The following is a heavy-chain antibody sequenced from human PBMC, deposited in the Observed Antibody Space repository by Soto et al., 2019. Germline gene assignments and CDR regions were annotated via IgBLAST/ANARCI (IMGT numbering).Heavy chain of an antibody. Sequence: PGGSLRLSCAASEFTFSSYAMSWARQAPGKGLEWVSVIRGSADVTYYADSVKGRFTISRDNSKSTLYLQMNSLRAEDTAIYYCARDRKYFDLWGQGTLVTVSS. CDR2: IRGSADVT. CDR1: EFTFSSYA. J-gene: IGHJ4*02. CDR3: ARDRKYFDL. V-gene: IGHV3-23*01.